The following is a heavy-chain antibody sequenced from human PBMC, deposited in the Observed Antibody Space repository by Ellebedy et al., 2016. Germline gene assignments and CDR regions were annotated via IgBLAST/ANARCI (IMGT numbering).Heavy chain of an antibody. CDR2: INHSGST. J-gene: IGHJ3*02. D-gene: IGHD3-9*01. V-gene: IGHV4-34*01. CDR1: GGSISSGDNY. Sequence: SETLSLXCTVSGGSISSGDNYWSWIRQSPGKGLEWIGEINHSGSTNYNPSLKSRVTISVDTSKNQFSLKLSSVTAADTAVYYCARTPGTRLVITRRGAFDIWGQGTMVTVSS. CDR3: ARTPGTRLVITRRGAFDI.